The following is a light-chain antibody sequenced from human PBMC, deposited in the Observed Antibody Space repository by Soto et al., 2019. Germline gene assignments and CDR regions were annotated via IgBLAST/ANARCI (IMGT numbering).Light chain of an antibody. J-gene: IGLJ1*01. CDR3: SSYSISTAYL. V-gene: IGLV1-40*01. Sequence: QSVLTQPPSVSGAPGQRVTISCTGSSSDIGAGYDVHWYQQLPGTAPKLVIYANTNRPSGVPDRFSGSKSGTSASLTISGLQAEDEADYFCSSYSISTAYLFGTGTKVTV. CDR1: SSDIGAGYD. CDR2: ANT.